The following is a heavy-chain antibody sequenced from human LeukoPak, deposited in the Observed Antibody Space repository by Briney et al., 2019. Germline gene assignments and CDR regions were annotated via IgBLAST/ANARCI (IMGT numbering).Heavy chain of an antibody. CDR1: DGSMGTYY. V-gene: IGHV4-59*08. Sequence: PSETLSLTCSVSDGSMGTYYWGWIRQPPGKGLEWIGYIYYSGSTTYNPSLKSRVTGSVDTSKNQFSLKLTSMTAADTAVYYCARGRLGRQHASFFDSWGQGTLVTVSS. J-gene: IGHJ4*02. CDR2: IYYSGST. D-gene: IGHD2-2*01. CDR3: ARGRLGRQHASFFDS.